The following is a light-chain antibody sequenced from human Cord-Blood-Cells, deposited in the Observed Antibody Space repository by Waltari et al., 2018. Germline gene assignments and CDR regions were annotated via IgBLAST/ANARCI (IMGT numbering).Light chain of an antibody. J-gene: IGKJ3*01. CDR2: AAS. CDR3: QQSYSTPFT. Sequence: DIQMTQPPPSLSASVGARVTITCRASQSISSYFNWYQQKPGKAPKLLIYAASSLQSGVPSRFSGSGSGTDFTLTISSLQPEDFATYYCQQSYSTPFTFGPGTKVDIK. CDR1: QSISSY. V-gene: IGKV1-39*01.